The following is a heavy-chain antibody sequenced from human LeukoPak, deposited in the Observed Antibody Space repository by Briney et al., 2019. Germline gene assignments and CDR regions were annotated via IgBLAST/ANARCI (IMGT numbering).Heavy chain of an antibody. D-gene: IGHD4-11*01. CDR1: GFTFDDYG. V-gene: IGHV3-20*04. CDR2: INWNGGST. Sequence: GGSLRLSCAASGFTFDDYGMSWVRQAPGKGLEWVSGINWNGGSTGYADSVKGRFTISRDNAKNSLYLQMNSPRAEDTALYYCARGILYSNPEWFDPWGQGTLVTVSS. J-gene: IGHJ5*02. CDR3: ARGILYSNPEWFDP.